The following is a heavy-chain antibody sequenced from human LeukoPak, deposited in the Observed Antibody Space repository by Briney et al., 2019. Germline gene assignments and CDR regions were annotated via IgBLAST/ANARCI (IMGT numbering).Heavy chain of an antibody. Sequence: GGSLRLSCAASGFTFSSYWMSWVRQAPGKGLEWVANIKQDGSEKYYVDSVKGRFTISRDNAKNSLYLQMNSLRAEDTALYYCARDLRSYYYDSSGYWDYWGQGTLVTVSS. J-gene: IGHJ4*02. CDR3: ARDLRSYYYDSSGYWDY. D-gene: IGHD3-22*01. CDR2: IKQDGSEK. CDR1: GFTFSSYW. V-gene: IGHV3-7*03.